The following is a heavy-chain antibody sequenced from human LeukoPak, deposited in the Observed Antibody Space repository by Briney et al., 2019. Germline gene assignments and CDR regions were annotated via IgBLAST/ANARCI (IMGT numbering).Heavy chain of an antibody. CDR2: ISYSDSTT. V-gene: IGHV3-48*03. D-gene: IGHD6-13*01. Sequence: PGGSLRLSCAASGFTFSSCEMNWVRQAPGKGLEWVSYISYSDSTTQYSDSVKGRFTISRDNAKNSLYLQMNSLRAEDTAVYYCASRVAAAGPHYFDYWGQGTLVTVS. CDR3: ASRVAAAGPHYFDY. CDR1: GFTFSSCE. J-gene: IGHJ4*02.